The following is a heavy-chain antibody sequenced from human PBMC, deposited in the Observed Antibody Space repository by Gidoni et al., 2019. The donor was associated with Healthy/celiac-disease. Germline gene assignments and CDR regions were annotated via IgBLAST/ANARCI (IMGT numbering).Heavy chain of an antibody. D-gene: IGHD2-8*01. CDR2: IKSKTDGGTT. J-gene: IGHJ4*02. CDR3: TTDRQGGYCTNGVCYTAYY. V-gene: IGHV3-15*01. Sequence: EVQLVESGGGLVKPGGSLRLSCAASGFTFSNAWMSWVRQAPGKGLEWVGRIKSKTDGGTTDYAAPVKGRFTISRDDSKNTLYLQMNSLKTEDTAVYYCTTDRQGGYCTNGVCYTAYYWGQGTLVTVSS. CDR1: GFTFSNAW.